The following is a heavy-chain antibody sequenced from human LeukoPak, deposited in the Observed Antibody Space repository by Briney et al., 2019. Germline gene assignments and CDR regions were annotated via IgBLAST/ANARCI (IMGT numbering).Heavy chain of an antibody. CDR1: GFTFSSYG. CDR3: TRDKGWQQFDS. J-gene: IGHJ4*02. V-gene: IGHV3-30*02. D-gene: IGHD5-24*01. Sequence: PGGSLRLSCAASGFTFSSYGMHWVRQAPGKGLEWVAFIRYDGSNKYYADSVKGRFTISRDNAKKSLYLQMNSLRDDDTAVYFCTRDKGWQQFDSWGQGTQVTVSS. CDR2: IRYDGSNK.